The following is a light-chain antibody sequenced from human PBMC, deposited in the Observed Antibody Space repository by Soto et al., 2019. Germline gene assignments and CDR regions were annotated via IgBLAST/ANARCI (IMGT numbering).Light chain of an antibody. CDR2: GAS. CDR1: QSVSSN. J-gene: IGKJ1*01. CDR3: QQYNHWPGT. Sequence: EIVMTQSPATLSVSPGERATLSCRASQSVSSNLAWYQQKPGQAPRILIYGASTRATGIPARFSGSGSGTEFTRTISGLHSEDFAVYSCQQYNHWPGTFGQGTKV. V-gene: IGKV3-15*01.